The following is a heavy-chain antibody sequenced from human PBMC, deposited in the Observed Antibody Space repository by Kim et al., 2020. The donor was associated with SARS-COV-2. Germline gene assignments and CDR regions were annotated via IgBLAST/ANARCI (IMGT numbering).Heavy chain of an antibody. CDR3: ARGTTYYYDSSGYVFDY. J-gene: IGHJ4*02. D-gene: IGHD3-22*01. CDR1: GGSISSSSYY. CDR2: IYYSGST. V-gene: IGHV4-39*07. Sequence: SETLSLTCTVSGGSISSSSYYWGWIRQPPGKGLEWIGSIYYSGSTYYNPSLKSRVTISVDTSKNQFSLKLSSVTAADTAVYYCARGTTYYYDSSGYVFDYWGQGTLVTVSS.